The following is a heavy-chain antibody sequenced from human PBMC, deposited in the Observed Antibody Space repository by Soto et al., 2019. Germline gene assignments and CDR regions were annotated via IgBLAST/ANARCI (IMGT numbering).Heavy chain of an antibody. CDR3: ARDRCVVGSIWDYYGMDV. CDR2: IYHSGST. V-gene: IGHV4-4*02. D-gene: IGHD1-26*01. CDR1: GGSISSSNW. J-gene: IGHJ6*02. Sequence: PSETLSLTCAVSGGSISSSNWWSWVRQPPGKGLEWIGEIYHSGSTNYNPSLKSRVTISVDKSKNQFSLKLSSVTAADTAVYYCARDRCVVGSIWDYYGMDVWGQGTTVTVSS.